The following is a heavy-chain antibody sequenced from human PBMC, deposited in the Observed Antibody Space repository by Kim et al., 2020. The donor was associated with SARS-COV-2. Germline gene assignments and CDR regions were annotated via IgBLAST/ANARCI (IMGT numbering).Heavy chain of an antibody. D-gene: IGHD3-10*01. CDR2: IRSKANSYAT. CDR1: GFTFSGSA. Sequence: GGSLRLSCAASGFTFSGSAMHWVRQASGKGLEWVGRIRSKANSYATAYAASVKGRFTISRDDSKNTAYLQMNSLKTEDTAVYYCTRVWYYYGSGTEPPRVFFDYWGQGTLVTVSS. J-gene: IGHJ4*02. CDR3: TRVWYYYGSGTEPPRVFFDY. V-gene: IGHV3-73*01.